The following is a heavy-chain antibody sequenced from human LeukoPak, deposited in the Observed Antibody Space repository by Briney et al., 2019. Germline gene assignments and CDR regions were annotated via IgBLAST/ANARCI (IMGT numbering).Heavy chain of an antibody. CDR3: ATSLSGWGTYHYMDV. CDR2: ISSSGSTI. Sequence: GGSLRLSCAASGFTFSSYEMNWVRQAPGKGLEWVSYISSSGSTIYYADSVRGRFTLSRDSAKNSLFLQMNILRVEDTAVYYCATSLSGWGTYHYMDVWGKGTTVTISS. CDR1: GFTFSSYE. J-gene: IGHJ6*03. V-gene: IGHV3-48*03. D-gene: IGHD6-19*01.